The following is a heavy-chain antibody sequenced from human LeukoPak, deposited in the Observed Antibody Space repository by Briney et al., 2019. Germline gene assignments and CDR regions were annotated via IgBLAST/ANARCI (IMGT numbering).Heavy chain of an antibody. Sequence: GGSLRLSCAASGFTFSSYAMHWVRQAPGKGLEWVAVISYDGSNKYYADSVKGRFTISRDNSKNTLYLQMNSLRAEDTAVYYCTKDERVFHHYYYMDVWGKGTTVTVS. CDR1: GFTFSSYA. CDR2: ISYDGSNK. V-gene: IGHV3-30-3*01. CDR3: TKDERVFHHYYYMDV. J-gene: IGHJ6*03. D-gene: IGHD2-21*01.